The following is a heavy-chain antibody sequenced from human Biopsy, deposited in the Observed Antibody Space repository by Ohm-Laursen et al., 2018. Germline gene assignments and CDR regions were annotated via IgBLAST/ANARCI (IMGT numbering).Heavy chain of an antibody. V-gene: IGHV1-18*01. CDR3: ARVFCTSTTCYGLLDN. D-gene: IGHD2/OR15-2a*01. CDR2: ISPYNDKT. Sequence: GASVKVSCKASGYSFTNHDINWVRQATGQGLEWMGWISPYNDKTSYPPKLQDRVTMTADTSTNTAHMELRSLRSDDTAVYYCARVFCTSTTCYGLLDNWGQGTVVTVSS. J-gene: IGHJ4*02. CDR1: GYSFTNHD.